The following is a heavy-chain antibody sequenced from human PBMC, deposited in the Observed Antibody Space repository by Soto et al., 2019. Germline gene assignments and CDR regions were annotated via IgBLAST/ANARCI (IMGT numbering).Heavy chain of an antibody. J-gene: IGHJ5*02. CDR1: RGTFNSYA. Sequence: GASVKVSCKASRGTFNSYAISWVRQAPGQGLEWMGWISAYNGNTNYAQKLQGRVTMTTDTSTSTAYMELRSLRSDDTAVYYCARDHMVRAHWFDPWGQGTLVTVSS. CDR2: ISAYNGNT. CDR3: ARDHMVRAHWFDP. V-gene: IGHV1-18*01. D-gene: IGHD3-10*01.